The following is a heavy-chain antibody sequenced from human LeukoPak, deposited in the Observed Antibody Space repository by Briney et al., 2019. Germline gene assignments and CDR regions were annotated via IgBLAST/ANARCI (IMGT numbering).Heavy chain of an antibody. Sequence: GASVKVSCKASGYTFTGYYMHWVRQAPGQGLEWMGWINPNSGGTNYAQKFQGRVTMTRDTSISTAYMELSRLRSDDTAVYYCASDNNIVATIMGLWGQGTLVTVSS. CDR1: GYTFTGYY. V-gene: IGHV1-2*02. CDR3: ASDNNIVATIMGL. D-gene: IGHD5-12*01. J-gene: IGHJ4*02. CDR2: INPNSGGT.